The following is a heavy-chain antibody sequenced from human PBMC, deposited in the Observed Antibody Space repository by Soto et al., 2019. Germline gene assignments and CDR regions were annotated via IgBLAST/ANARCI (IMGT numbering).Heavy chain of an antibody. CDR3: GRREGLATIAYYFDY. CDR2: VYYSGST. Sequence: SETLSLTCTVSGGSVSSSSYYWGWVRQPPGKGLEWIGSVYYSGSTYYNPSLESRVTISVDKSKNQFSLKLMSLSAADTAVYYCGRREGLATIAYYFDYWGQGALVTVSS. V-gene: IGHV4-39*01. CDR1: GGSVSSSSYY. J-gene: IGHJ4*02. D-gene: IGHD3-9*01.